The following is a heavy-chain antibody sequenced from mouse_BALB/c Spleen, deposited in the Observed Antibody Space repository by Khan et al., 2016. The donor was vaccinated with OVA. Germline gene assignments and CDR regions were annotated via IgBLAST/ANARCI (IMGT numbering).Heavy chain of an antibody. Sequence: EVQLQESGPGLVKPSQSLSLTCTVTGYSITSDYAWNWIRQFPGNKLEWMGYISYSGNTKYNPSLKSRIHVTRDKSKNQFFMPLNSLTTEDTAAYYCARMSGGDFDFWGQGTTLTVSS. J-gene: IGHJ2*01. V-gene: IGHV3-2*02. CDR1: GYSITSDYA. CDR2: ISYSGNT. D-gene: IGHD4-1*01. CDR3: ARMSGGDFDF.